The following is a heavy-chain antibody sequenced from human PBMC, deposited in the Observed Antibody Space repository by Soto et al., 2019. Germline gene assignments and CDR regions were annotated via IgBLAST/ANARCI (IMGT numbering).Heavy chain of an antibody. Sequence: GASVKVSCRASGGTFSSYAISWVRQAPGQGLEWMGGIIPIFGTANYARKFQGRVTITADKSTSTAYMELSSLRSEDTAVYYCARGIDCSSTSCYNYDYYGMDVWGQGTTVTVSS. CDR2: IIPIFGTA. D-gene: IGHD2-2*02. CDR1: GGTFSSYA. V-gene: IGHV1-69*06. CDR3: ARGIDCSSTSCYNYDYYGMDV. J-gene: IGHJ6*02.